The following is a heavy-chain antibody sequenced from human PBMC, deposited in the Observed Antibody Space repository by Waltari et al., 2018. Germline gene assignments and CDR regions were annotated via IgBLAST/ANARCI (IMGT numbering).Heavy chain of an antibody. D-gene: IGHD4-17*01. CDR3: AKDFGDYDAFDI. CDR1: GFTFSSYA. Sequence: EVQLLESGGGLVQPGGSLRLSCAASGFTFSSYAMSWVRQAPGKGLEWVSVIYSGGSTYYADSVKGRFTISRDNSKNTLYLQMNSLRAEDTAVYYCAKDFGDYDAFDIWGQGTMVTVSS. CDR2: IYSGGST. J-gene: IGHJ3*02. V-gene: IGHV3-23*03.